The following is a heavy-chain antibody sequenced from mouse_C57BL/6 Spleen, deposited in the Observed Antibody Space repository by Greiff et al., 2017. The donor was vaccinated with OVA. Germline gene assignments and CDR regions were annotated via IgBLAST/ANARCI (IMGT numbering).Heavy chain of an antibody. CDR2: IDPSDSYT. CDR3: ARRDYYGSSPHYFDF. V-gene: IGHV1-50*01. CDR1: GYTFTSYW. D-gene: IGHD1-1*01. J-gene: IGHJ2*01. Sequence: QVQLQQPGAELVKPGASVKLSCKASGYTFTSYWMQWVKQRPGQGLEWIGEIDPSDSYTNYNQKFKGKATLTVDTSSSTAYMQLSSLTSEDSAVYYCARRDYYGSSPHYFDFWGQGTTLTVSS.